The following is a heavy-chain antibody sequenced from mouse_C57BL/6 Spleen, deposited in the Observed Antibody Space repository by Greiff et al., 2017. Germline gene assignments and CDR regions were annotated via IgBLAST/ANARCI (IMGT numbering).Heavy chain of an antibody. CDR3: ARGQLGPFDY. CDR2: ISYSGST. D-gene: IGHD4-1*02. J-gene: IGHJ2*01. V-gene: IGHV3-1*01. Sequence: EVKLLESGPGMVKPSQSLSLTCTVTGYSITSGYDWHWIRHFPGNKLEWMGYISYSGSTNYNPSLKSRISITHDTSKNHFFLKLNSVTTEDTATYYCARGQLGPFDYWGQGTTLTVSS. CDR1: GYSITSGYD.